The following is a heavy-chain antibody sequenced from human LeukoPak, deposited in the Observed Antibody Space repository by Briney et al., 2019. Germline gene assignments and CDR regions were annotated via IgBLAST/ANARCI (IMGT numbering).Heavy chain of an antibody. J-gene: IGHJ3*02. CDR2: IIPIFGTA. V-gene: IGHV1-69*13. CDR1: GGTFSSYA. D-gene: IGHD6-13*01. Sequence: SVKVSCKASGGTFSSYAISWVRQAPGQGLEWMGGIIPIFGTANYAQKFQGRVTITADESTSTAYMELSSLRSEDTAVYYCARGYGIAAQGHHDAFDIWGQGTMVTVSS. CDR3: ARGYGIAAQGHHDAFDI.